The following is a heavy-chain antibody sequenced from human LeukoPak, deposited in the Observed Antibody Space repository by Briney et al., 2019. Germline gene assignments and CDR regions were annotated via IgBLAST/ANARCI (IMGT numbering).Heavy chain of an antibody. Sequence: GGSLRLSCAASGFAFSRYWMHWVRQAPGKWLLWVSRINSDGSNTLYADSVKGRFTVSRDNAKNTLYLQMDSLRADDTAVYYCATANYGLDVWGQGTTVTVSS. V-gene: IGHV3-74*01. J-gene: IGHJ6*02. CDR2: INSDGSNT. CDR3: ATANYGLDV. CDR1: GFAFSRYW.